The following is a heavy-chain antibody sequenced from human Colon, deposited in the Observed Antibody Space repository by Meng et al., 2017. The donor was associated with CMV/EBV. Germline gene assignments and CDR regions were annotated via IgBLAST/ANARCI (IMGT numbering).Heavy chain of an antibody. J-gene: IGHJ6*02. Sequence: GESLKISCAASGFTFSSYSLNWVRQAPGQGLEWVATIFGDHNTYYADSVKGRFTIFRDDPKNTVSLEMNSLRAEDTAMYYCARKASHFYYGMDVWGQGTTVTVSS. CDR2: IFGDHNT. CDR1: GFTFSSYS. CDR3: ARKASHFYYGMDV. V-gene: IGHV3-53*01.